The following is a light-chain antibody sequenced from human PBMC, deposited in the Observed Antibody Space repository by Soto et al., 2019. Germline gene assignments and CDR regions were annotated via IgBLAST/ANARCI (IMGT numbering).Light chain of an antibody. CDR3: SSYTSSSTHYV. CDR2: DVS. V-gene: IGLV2-14*01. CDR1: SSDVGGYNY. J-gene: IGLJ1*01. Sequence: QSALTQPASVSGSPGQSITISCTGTSSDVGGYNYVSWYQQHPGKAPKLMIYDVSNRPSGVSNRFSGSKFGNTASLTISGLQAEDEADYYCSSYTSSSTHYVFGTGTKLTVL.